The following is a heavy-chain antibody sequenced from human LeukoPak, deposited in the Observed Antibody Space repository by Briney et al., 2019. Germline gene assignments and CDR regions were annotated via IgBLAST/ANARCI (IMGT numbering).Heavy chain of an antibody. CDR1: GYTFTSYH. J-gene: IGHJ4*02. CDR3: ARANGDSPEMHFDY. V-gene: IGHV1-69*06. CDR2: IIPIFGTA. D-gene: IGHD4-17*01. Sequence: SVKVSCKASGYTFTSYHLHWVRQAPGQGLEWMGGIIPIFGTANYAQKFQGRVTITADKSTSTAYMELSSLRSEDTAVYYCARANGDSPEMHFDYWGQGTLVTVSS.